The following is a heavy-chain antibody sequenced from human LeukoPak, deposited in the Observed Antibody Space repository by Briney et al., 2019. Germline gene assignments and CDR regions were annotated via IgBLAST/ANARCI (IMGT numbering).Heavy chain of an antibody. V-gene: IGHV4-59*11. CDR2: IYYSGST. CDR3: ARVATRSDAFDI. CDR1: GGSISSHY. Sequence: LETLSLTCTVSGGSISSHYWSWIRQPPGKGLEWIGYIYYSGSTNYNPSLKSRVTISVDTSKNQFSLKLSSVTAADTAVYYCARVATRSDAFDIWGQGTMVTVSS. J-gene: IGHJ3*02. D-gene: IGHD6-6*01.